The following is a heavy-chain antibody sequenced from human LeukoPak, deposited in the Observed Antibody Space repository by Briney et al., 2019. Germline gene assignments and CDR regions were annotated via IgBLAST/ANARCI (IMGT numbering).Heavy chain of an antibody. V-gene: IGHV3-23*01. D-gene: IGHD3-22*01. CDR1: GFTFSSYA. CDR2: ISGSGGST. J-gene: IGHJ4*02. Sequence: GGSLRLSCAASGFTFSSYAMSWVRQAPGKGLEWVSAISGSGGSTYYADSVKGRFTISRDNSKNTLYLQMNSLRAEDTAVYYCAKIPPPPYYYDSSGYYEYWRQGTLVTVSS. CDR3: AKIPPPPYYYDSSGYYEY.